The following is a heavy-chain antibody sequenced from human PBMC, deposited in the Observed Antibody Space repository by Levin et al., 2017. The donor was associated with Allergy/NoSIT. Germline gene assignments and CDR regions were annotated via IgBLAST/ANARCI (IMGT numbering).Heavy chain of an antibody. CDR2: IYWDGNE. V-gene: IGHV2-5*02. CDR1: GFSLSPSGVG. D-gene: IGHD4-17*01. Sequence: SGPTLVKPTQTLTLTCTFSGFSLSPSGVGVGWIRQPPGKALEWLALIYWDGNERYRPSLKSRLTITKDTSKDQVVLTMTNVDPEDTATYYCARRRSSIQDSGDYAFFDSWGQGTLVTVSS. J-gene: IGHJ4*02. CDR3: ARRRSSIQDSGDYAFFDS.